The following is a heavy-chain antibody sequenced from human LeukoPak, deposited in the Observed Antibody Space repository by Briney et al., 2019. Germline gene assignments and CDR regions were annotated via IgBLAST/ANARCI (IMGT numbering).Heavy chain of an antibody. CDR2: IRYDGSNK. D-gene: IGHD6-6*01. CDR3: AKEESSSSFRLGFPDH. CDR1: GFTFSSYG. V-gene: IGHV3-30*02. J-gene: IGHJ4*02. Sequence: GGSLRLSCAASGFTFSSYGMHWVRQAPGKGLEWVAFIRYDGSNKYYADSVKGRFTISRDNSKNTLYLQMNSLRAEDTAVYYCAKEESSSSFRLGFPDHWGQGTLVTVSS.